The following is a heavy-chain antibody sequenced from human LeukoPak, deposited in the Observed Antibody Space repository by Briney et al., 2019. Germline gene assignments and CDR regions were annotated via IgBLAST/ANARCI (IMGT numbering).Heavy chain of an antibody. CDR1: GGSIRSTSYY. V-gene: IGHV4-39*07. J-gene: IGHJ4*02. D-gene: IGHD5-18*01. Sequence: SETLSLTCSVSGGSIRSTSYYWGWIRQPPGKGLEWIGEINHSGSTNYNPSLKSRVTISVDTSKNQFSLKLSSVTAADTAVYYCERVDNSYGYNGGYYFDYWGQGTLATVSS. CDR3: ERVDNSYGYNGGYYFDY. CDR2: INHSGST.